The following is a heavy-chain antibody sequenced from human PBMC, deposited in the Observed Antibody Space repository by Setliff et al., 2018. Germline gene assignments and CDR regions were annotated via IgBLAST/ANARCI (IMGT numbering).Heavy chain of an antibody. D-gene: IGHD5-18*01. V-gene: IGHV1-69*05. CDR3: AREGVDTRSSTDYRYYMDV. J-gene: IGHJ6*03. CDR1: GGTLSSYG. Sequence: SVKVSCKASGGTLSSYGISWVRQAPGQGLEWMGGTIPIFGSTNYAQKFQDRVTIITDESTSTAYVELRSLRTEDTAVYYCAREGVDTRSSTDYRYYMDVWG. CDR2: TIPIFGST.